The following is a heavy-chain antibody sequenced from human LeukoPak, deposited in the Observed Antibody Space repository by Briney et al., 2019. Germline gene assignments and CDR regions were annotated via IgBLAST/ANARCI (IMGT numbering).Heavy chain of an antibody. CDR3: AREGVAGSGSIDY. J-gene: IGHJ4*02. CDR1: GGTFSSYA. Sequence: SVKVSCKASGGTFSSYAISWVRQAPGQGLEWMGGIIPIFGTANYAQKFQGRVTITADESTSTAYVELSSLRSEDTAVYYCAREGVAGSGSIDYWGQGTLVTVSS. V-gene: IGHV1-69*13. CDR2: IIPIFGTA. D-gene: IGHD3-10*01.